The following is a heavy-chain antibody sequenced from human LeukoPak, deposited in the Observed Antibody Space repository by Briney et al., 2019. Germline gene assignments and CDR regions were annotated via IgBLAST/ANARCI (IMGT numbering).Heavy chain of an antibody. CDR3: ARTPYYGSGSPYFDY. D-gene: IGHD3-10*01. CDR2: ISYSGDTI. J-gene: IGHJ4*02. Sequence: PGGSLRLSCAASGFTFSTYEINWVRQAPGKGLEWISYISYSGDTIYYADSVKGRFTISRDNAKKSLYLQMNSLRAEDTAVYYCARTPYYGSGSPYFDYWGQGTLVTVSS. CDR1: GFTFSTYE. V-gene: IGHV3-48*03.